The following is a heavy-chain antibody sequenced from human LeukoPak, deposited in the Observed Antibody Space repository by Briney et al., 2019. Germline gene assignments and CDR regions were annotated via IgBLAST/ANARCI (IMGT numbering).Heavy chain of an antibody. D-gene: IGHD6-13*01. CDR3: ATTFGSSGHYFDS. CDR2: ITSGNRRI. CDR1: GFTFSSYG. V-gene: IGHV3-48*02. J-gene: IGHJ4*02. Sequence: GGSLRLSCAASGFTFSSYGMNWVRQSPGKGLEWISDITSGNRRIYYSNSVRGRFTISRDDSTRSVYLQMNNLRDEDTAVYYCATTFGSSGHYFDSWGQGTLVTVSS.